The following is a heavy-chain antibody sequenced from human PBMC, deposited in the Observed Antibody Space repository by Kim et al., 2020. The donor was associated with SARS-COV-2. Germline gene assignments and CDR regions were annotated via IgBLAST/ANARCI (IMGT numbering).Heavy chain of an antibody. J-gene: IGHJ3*02. CDR2: IHK. D-gene: IGHD3-10*01. V-gene: IGHV3-30*01. CDR3: VGVRDAFDI. Sequence: IHKYYADSGKGRFTISRDNYKNMLYLQMNSLGPEDTAVYYSVGVRDAFDIWGQGTMVTVSS.